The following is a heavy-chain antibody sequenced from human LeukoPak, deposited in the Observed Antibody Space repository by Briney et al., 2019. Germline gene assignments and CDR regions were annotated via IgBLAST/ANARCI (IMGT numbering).Heavy chain of an antibody. V-gene: IGHV3-23*01. J-gene: IGHJ4*02. CDR3: AKGKWLVSGPFDY. Sequence: PGGSLRLSCAASGFTISSYAMSWVRQAPGKGLEWVSAISGSGGSTYYADSVKRRFTISRDYSKNTLYLQMNSLRAEDTAVYYCAKGKWLVSGPFDYWGQGTLVTVSS. D-gene: IGHD6-19*01. CDR1: GFTISSYA. CDR2: ISGSGGST.